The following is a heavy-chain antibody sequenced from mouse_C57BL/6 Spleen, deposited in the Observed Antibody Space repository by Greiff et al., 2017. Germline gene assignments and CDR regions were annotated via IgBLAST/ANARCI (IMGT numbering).Heavy chain of an antibody. D-gene: IGHD2-4*01. Sequence: VQLQQPGAELVKPGASVKLSCKASGYTFTSYWMQWVQQRPGQGLEWIGEIDPSASYTNYNQKFKGKATLTVDTSSSTAYMQLSSLTSEDSAVYYCARSRLRGWYFDVWGTGTTVTVAS. CDR3: ARSRLRGWYFDV. J-gene: IGHJ1*03. V-gene: IGHV1-50*01. CDR2: IDPSASYT. CDR1: GYTFTSYW.